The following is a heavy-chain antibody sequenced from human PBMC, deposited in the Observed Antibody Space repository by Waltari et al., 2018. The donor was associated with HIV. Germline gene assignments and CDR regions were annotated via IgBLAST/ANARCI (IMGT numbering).Heavy chain of an antibody. CDR1: GFPLLPFS. CDR3: ARDDLNVRRAFDI. D-gene: IGHD3-10*01. J-gene: IGHJ3*02. CDR2: INSNSGTI. Sequence: EQLVESGGGLVRPGGALRPHFVAFGFPLLPFSFNWVRQAPGKGLEWISYINSNSGTIHYADSVKGRFTISRDNAKSSLYLQMRNLTGEDTAVYYCARDDLNVRRAFDIWGQGTMVTVSS. V-gene: IGHV3-48*03.